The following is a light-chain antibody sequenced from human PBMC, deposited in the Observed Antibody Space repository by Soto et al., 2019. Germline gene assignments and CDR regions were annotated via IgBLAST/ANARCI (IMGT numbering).Light chain of an antibody. CDR1: QGISSA. CDR2: DAS. CDR3: QQFNSYPYT. Sequence: AIQLTQSPSSLSASVGDRVTITCRASQGISSALAWYQQKPGKAPKLLIYDASSLESGVPSRFSGSGSGTDFTLTISSLQPEDFSTYYCQQFNSYPYTFGQWTKLEIK. V-gene: IGKV1-13*02. J-gene: IGKJ2*01.